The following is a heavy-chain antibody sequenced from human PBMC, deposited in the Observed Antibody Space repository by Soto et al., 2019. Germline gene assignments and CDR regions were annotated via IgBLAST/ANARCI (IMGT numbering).Heavy chain of an antibody. D-gene: IGHD6-13*01. V-gene: IGHV1-18*04. CDR1: GYTFTSYG. CDR3: ARFRPSWSQFDY. CDR2: IGAYNGNT. Sequence: GASVKVSCKASGYTFTSYGISWVRQAPGQGLGWMGWIGAYNGNTNYAQKLQGRVTMTTDTSTSTAYMELRSLRSDDTAVYYCARFRPSWSQFDYWGQGTLVTVSS. J-gene: IGHJ4*02.